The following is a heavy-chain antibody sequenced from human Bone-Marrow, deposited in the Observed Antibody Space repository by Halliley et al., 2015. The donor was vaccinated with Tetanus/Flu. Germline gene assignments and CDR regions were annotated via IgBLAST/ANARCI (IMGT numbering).Heavy chain of an antibody. CDR1: SGFISSYY. J-gene: IGHJ5*01. V-gene: IGHV4-59*13. D-gene: IGHD6-6*01. Sequence: TLSLTCTVSSGFISSYYWSWIRQSPGKGLQYIGYIYYNGITNYNPSLSSRVTISVDTSKNQFPLRLTSLTPTDTALYYCARARDTAARPRWFDSWGQGILVTVSP. CDR2: IYYNGIT. CDR3: ARARDTAARPRWFDS.